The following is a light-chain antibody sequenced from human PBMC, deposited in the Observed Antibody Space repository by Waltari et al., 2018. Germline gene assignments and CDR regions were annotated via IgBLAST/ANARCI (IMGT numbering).Light chain of an antibody. CDR3: QQYNNWPYT. J-gene: IGKJ2*01. CDR2: DAS. CDR1: QTVSSN. V-gene: IGKV3-15*01. Sequence: EIVMTQSPATLSVSPGESVTLSCRASQTVSSNLAWYPQKRGQAPRLLMSDASTRATGIPARFSGSGSGTEFTLTISSLQSEDFAVYYCQQYNNWPYTFGKGTKLEIK.